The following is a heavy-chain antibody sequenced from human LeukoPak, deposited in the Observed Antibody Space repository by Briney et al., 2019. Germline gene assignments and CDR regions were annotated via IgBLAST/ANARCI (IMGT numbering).Heavy chain of an antibody. D-gene: IGHD3-10*01. CDR2: IIPILSQS. CDR3: ATGGAYRDAFDI. J-gene: IGHJ3*02. CDR1: VGTFSTYS. V-gene: IGHV1-69*11. Sequence: GASVKVSCKTSVGTFSTYSINWVRQAPGQGLEWMGRIIPILSQSDYAQKFQGTVSITADEFTETAYMELSSLRSDDTAVYYCATGGAYRDAFDIWGQGTMVTVSS.